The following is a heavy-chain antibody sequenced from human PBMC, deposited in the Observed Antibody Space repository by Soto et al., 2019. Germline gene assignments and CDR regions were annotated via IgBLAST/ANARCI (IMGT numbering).Heavy chain of an antibody. CDR3: VKDDHLAARTFDF. J-gene: IGHJ4*02. CDR2: ISSNGGST. CDR1: GFTFSSYA. D-gene: IGHD6-6*01. Sequence: PGGSLRLSCSASGFTFSSYAMHWVRQAPGKGLEYVSAISSNGGSTYYADSVKDRFTISRDNSKNTLYLQMSSLRAEDTAVYYCVKDDHLAARTFDFWGQGTLVTVSS. V-gene: IGHV3-64D*08.